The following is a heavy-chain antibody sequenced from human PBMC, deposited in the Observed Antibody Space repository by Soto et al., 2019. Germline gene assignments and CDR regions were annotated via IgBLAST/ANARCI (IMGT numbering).Heavy chain of an antibody. V-gene: IGHV3-23*01. CDR3: AKDDYSGRAYYYYYGMDV. D-gene: IGHD3-10*01. Sequence: PGGSLRLSCAASGFTFSSYAMSWVRQAPGKGLEWVSAISGSGGSTYYADSVKGRFTISRDNSKNTLYLQMNSLRAEDTAVYYCAKDDYSGRAYYYYYGMDVWGQGTTVTVSS. CDR2: ISGSGGST. CDR1: GFTFSSYA. J-gene: IGHJ6*02.